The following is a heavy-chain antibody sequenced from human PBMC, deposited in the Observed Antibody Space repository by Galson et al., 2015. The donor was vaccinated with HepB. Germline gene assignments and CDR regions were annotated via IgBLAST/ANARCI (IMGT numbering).Heavy chain of an antibody. V-gene: IGHV3-9*01. CDR1: GFTFDDYA. CDR2: ISWNSGSI. Sequence: SLRLSCAASGFTFDDYAMHWVRQAPGKGLEWVSGISWNSGSIGYADSVKGRFTISRDNAKNSLYLQMNSLRAEDTALYYCAKDTSVRVVPAGGIAAAGTHFDYWGQGTLVTVSS. D-gene: IGHD6-13*01. J-gene: IGHJ4*02. CDR3: AKDTSVRVVPAGGIAAAGTHFDY.